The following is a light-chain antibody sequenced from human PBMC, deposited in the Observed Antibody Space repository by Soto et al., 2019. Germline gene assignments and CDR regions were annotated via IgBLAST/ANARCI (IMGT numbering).Light chain of an antibody. J-gene: IGLJ2*01. CDR3: AAWDDSLNGPVV. CDR2: SNN. Sequence: SVLTQPPSASGTPGQRVTISCSGSSSNIGSNTVNWYQQLPGTAPKLLIYSNNQWPSGVPDRFSGSKSGTSASLAISGLQSEDEADYYCAAWDDSLNGPVVFGGGTKLTVL. CDR1: SSNIGSNT. V-gene: IGLV1-44*01.